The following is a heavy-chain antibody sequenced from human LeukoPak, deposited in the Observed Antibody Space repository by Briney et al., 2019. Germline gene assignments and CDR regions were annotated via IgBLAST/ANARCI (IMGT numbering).Heavy chain of an antibody. D-gene: IGHD2-21*01. CDR2: ISSSSSYI. CDR3: ARDVAHAFDI. CDR1: GFTFSSYS. J-gene: IGHJ3*02. V-gene: IGHV3-21*01. Sequence: GGSLRLSCAASGFTFSSYSMNWVRQAPGKGLEWVSSISSSSSYIYYADSVKGRFTISRDNSKNTLYLQMNSLRAEDTAVYYCARDVAHAFDIWGQGTMVTVSS.